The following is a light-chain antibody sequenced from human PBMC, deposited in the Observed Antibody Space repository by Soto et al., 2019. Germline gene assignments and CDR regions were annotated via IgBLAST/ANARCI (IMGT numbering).Light chain of an antibody. CDR1: QSVNSD. J-gene: IGKJ1*01. V-gene: IGKV3-15*01. Sequence: EIVVTQSPPTLSVSPGERATLSCRASQSVNSDLAWYQQKPGQGPRLLVYGASTRAPGIPARFSGSESGTEFTLTISSLQSEDFAIYHCQQYNNWPPGSFGQGTKVEVK. CDR2: GAS. CDR3: QQYNNWPPGS.